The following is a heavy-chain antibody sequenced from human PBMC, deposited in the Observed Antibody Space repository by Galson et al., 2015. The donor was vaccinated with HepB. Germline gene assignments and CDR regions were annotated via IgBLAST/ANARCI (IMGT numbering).Heavy chain of an antibody. V-gene: IGHV5-51*01. D-gene: IGHD2-15*01. CDR2: IYPGDSDT. J-gene: IGHJ3*02. CDR3: ASGNYSWAFDI. CDR1: GYSFTSYW. Sequence: KVSCKGSGYSFTSYWIGWVRQMPGKGLEWMGIIYPGDSDTRYSPSFQGLVTISADKSIPTAYLQWSSLKASDTAVYYCASGNYSWAFDIWGQGTMVTVSS.